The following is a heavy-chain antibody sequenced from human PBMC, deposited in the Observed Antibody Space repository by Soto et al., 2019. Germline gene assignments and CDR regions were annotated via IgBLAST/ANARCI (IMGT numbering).Heavy chain of an antibody. Sequence: QVQLVQSGAEVKEPGSSVKVSCKASGGTSNNNANSWVRQAPGQGLEWMGGIVPVFGTANYAQKFRGRVKITADESTRTLNMELSSLISEDTAVYYCATLQGSGTYYTDDYWGQGTMVTFSS. CDR1: GGTSNNNA. CDR2: IVPVFGTA. D-gene: IGHD3-10*01. J-gene: IGHJ4*02. CDR3: ATLQGSGTYYTDDY. V-gene: IGHV1-69*01.